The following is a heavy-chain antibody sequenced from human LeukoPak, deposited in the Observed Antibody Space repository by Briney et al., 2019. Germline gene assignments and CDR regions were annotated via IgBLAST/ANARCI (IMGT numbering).Heavy chain of an antibody. D-gene: IGHD5-18*01. CDR2: IYYSGST. Sequence: PSETLSLTCTVSGGSISSYYWSWIRQPPGKGLEWIGYIYYSGSTNYNPSLKSRVTISVDTSKNQFSLKLSSVTAADTAVYYCASSAIQLWFNAFDIWGQGTMVTVSS. J-gene: IGHJ3*02. V-gene: IGHV4-59*01. CDR3: ASSAIQLWFNAFDI. CDR1: GGSISSYY.